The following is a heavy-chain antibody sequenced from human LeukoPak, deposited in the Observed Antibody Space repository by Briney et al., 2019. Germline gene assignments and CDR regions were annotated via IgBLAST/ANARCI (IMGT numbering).Heavy chain of an antibody. D-gene: IGHD1-1*01. CDR1: GFTFSGSA. J-gene: IGHJ4*02. CDR3: AKATGTLGN. Sequence: GGSLRLSCAASGFTFSGSAMHWVRQASGRGLEWVGRIRSKTHTYATAYAASVKGRFTISRDDSKNTAYLQMNSLTAEDTAMYYCAKATGTLGNWGQGTLVTVSS. V-gene: IGHV3-73*01. CDR2: IRSKTHTYAT.